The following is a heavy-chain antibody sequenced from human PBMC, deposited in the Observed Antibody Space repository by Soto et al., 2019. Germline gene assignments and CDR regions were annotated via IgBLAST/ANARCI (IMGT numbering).Heavy chain of an antibody. CDR3: AISRDLSIAALGSEDQYYYYYYGMDV. Sequence: ASVKVSCKASGGTFSSYAISWVRQAPGQGLEWMGGIIPIFGTANYAQKFQGRVTITADESTSTAYMELSSLRSEDTAVYYCAISRDLSIAALGSEDQYYYYYYGMDVWGQGTTVTVSS. J-gene: IGHJ6*02. CDR1: GGTFSSYA. CDR2: IIPIFGTA. D-gene: IGHD6-6*01. V-gene: IGHV1-69*13.